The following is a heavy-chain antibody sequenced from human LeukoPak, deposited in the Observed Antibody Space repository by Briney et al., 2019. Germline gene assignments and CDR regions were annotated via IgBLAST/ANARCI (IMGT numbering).Heavy chain of an antibody. D-gene: IGHD3-22*01. J-gene: IGHJ4*02. CDR3: ATKASYDSSGYYYVSLDY. Sequence: ASVKVSCKASGYTFTGYYMHWVRQAPGQGLEWMGRINPNSGGTNYAQKFQGRATMTRGTSISTAYMELSRLRSDDTAVYYCATKASYDSSGYYYVSLDYWGQGTLVTVSS. V-gene: IGHV1-2*06. CDR2: INPNSGGT. CDR1: GYTFTGYY.